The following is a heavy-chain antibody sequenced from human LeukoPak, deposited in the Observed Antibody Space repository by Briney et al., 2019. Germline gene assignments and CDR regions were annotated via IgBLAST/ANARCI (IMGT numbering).Heavy chain of an antibody. D-gene: IGHD3-22*01. J-gene: IGHJ4*02. CDR2: IYHSGST. V-gene: IGHV4-38-2*02. CDR3: ARAPMYYYASSGLDYYFDY. Sequence: TETLSLTCTVSGYSISSGYYWGWIRQPPGKGLEWIGSIYHSGSTYYNPSLKSRVTISVDTSKNQFSLKLSSVTAADTAVYYCARAPMYYYASSGLDYYFDYWGQGTLVIVSS. CDR1: GYSISSGYY.